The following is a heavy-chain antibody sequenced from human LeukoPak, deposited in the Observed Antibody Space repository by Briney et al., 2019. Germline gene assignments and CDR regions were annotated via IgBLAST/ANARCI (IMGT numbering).Heavy chain of an antibody. CDR3: ARGERYFVFGY. CDR1: GFTFSSYE. CDR2: ISSSGSTI. J-gene: IGHJ4*02. D-gene: IGHD3-9*01. V-gene: IGHV3-48*03. Sequence: PGGSLRLSCTASGFTFSSYEMNWVRQAPGKGLEWVSYISSSGSTIYYADSVKGRFTISRDNAKNSLYLQMNSLRAEDTAVYYCARGERYFVFGYWGQGTLVTVSS.